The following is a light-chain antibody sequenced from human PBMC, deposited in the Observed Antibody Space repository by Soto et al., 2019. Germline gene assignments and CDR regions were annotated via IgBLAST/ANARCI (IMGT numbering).Light chain of an antibody. CDR3: QQYNNWPQT. J-gene: IGKJ1*01. V-gene: IGKV3-15*01. CDR1: QSVSSN. CDR2: GGS. Sequence: EIVMTQSPATLSVSPGERATISCRASQSVSSNLAWYQQKPGQAPRLLIYGGSTRATGIPARFSGSGSGTEFTLSISSLQSEDCAVYYCQQYNNWPQTFGQGTKVEIK.